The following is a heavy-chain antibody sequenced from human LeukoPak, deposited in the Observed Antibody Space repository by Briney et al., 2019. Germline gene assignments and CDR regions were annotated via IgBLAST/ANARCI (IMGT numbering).Heavy chain of an antibody. CDR2: IYYSGST. D-gene: IGHD3-16*01. V-gene: IGHV4-59*01. J-gene: IGHJ3*02. Sequence: NSSETLSLTCTVCGGSISSYYWSWIRQPPGKGLEWIGYIYYSGSTNYNPSLKSRVTISVDTSKNQFSLKLSSVTAADTAVYYCARDYTATCAFDIWGQGTMVTVSS. CDR1: GGSISSYY. CDR3: ARDYTATCAFDI.